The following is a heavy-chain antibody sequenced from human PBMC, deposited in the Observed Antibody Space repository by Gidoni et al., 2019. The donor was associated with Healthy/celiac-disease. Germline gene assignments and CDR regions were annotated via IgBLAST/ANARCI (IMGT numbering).Heavy chain of an antibody. J-gene: IGHJ4*02. D-gene: IGHD6-6*01. CDR2: ISLNSGSI. CDR3: AKDALSSSSGGFDY. V-gene: IGHV3-9*01. CDR1: GFTFDDYA. Sequence: EVQLVESGGGLVQPGRSLRRSCAASGFTFDDYAMHWVRQAPGKGLEWVSGISLNSGSIGYADSVKGRFTISRDNAKNSLYLQMNSLRAEDTALYYCAKDALSSSSGGFDYWGQGTLVTVSS.